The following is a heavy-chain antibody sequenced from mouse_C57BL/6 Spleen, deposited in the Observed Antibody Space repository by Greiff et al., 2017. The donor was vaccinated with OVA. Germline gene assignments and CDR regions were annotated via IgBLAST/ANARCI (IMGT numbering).Heavy chain of an antibody. Sequence: QVQLQQSGAELMKPGASVKLSCKATGYTFTGYWIEWVKQRPGHGLEWIGEILPGSGSTNYNAKFKGKATFTADTSSNTAYMQLSSLTTEDSAIYYCARRGYGSSPAWFAYWGQGTLVTVSA. J-gene: IGHJ3*01. D-gene: IGHD1-1*01. CDR3: ARRGYGSSPAWFAY. V-gene: IGHV1-9*01. CDR1: GYTFTGYW. CDR2: ILPGSGST.